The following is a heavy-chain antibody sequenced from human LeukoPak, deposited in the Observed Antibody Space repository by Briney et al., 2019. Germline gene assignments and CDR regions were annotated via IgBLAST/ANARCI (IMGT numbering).Heavy chain of an antibody. D-gene: IGHD3-22*01. V-gene: IGHV1-69*13. CDR3: ARGKTYYYDSSGYQNCDY. CDR2: IIPIFGTA. CDR1: GGTFSSYA. Sequence: AAPVKVSCKASGGTFSSYAISRVRQAPGQGLEWMGGIIPIFGTANYAQKFQGRVTITADESTSTAYMELSSLRSEDTAVYYCARGKTYYYDSSGYQNCDYWGQGTLVTVSS. J-gene: IGHJ4*02.